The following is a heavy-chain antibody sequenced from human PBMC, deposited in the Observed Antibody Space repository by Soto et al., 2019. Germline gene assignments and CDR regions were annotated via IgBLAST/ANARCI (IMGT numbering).Heavy chain of an antibody. V-gene: IGHV3-15*07. D-gene: IGHD4-17*01. Sequence: PGGSVRLSCAASGFTFSNAWMNWVRQAPGKGREWVGRIKSKTDGGTTDYAAPVNGRFTISRDDSKNTLYLQMNILTTEDTAVYYCTTNGDYWVNYYGMDVWGQGTTVTVSS. CDR1: GFTFSNAW. CDR2: IKSKTDGGTT. J-gene: IGHJ6*02. CDR3: TTNGDYWVNYYGMDV.